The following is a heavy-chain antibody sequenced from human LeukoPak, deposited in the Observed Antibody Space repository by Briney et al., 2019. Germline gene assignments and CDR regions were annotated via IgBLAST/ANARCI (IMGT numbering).Heavy chain of an antibody. CDR1: GYSISSGYY. CDR2: IYHSGST. CDR3: ARGGRDTSEYYDFWSGSNRLYYYYYMDV. J-gene: IGHJ6*03. D-gene: IGHD3-3*01. V-gene: IGHV4-38-2*02. Sequence: SETLSLTCTVSGYSISSGYYWGWIRQPPGKGLGWIGSIYHSGSTYYNPSLKSRVTISVDTSKNQFSLKLSSVTAADTAVHYCARGGRDTSEYYDFWSGSNRLYYYYYMDVWGKGTTVTVSS.